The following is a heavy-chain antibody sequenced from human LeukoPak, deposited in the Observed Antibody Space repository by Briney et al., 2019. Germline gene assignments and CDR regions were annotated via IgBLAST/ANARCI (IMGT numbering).Heavy chain of an antibody. CDR1: GFTFSSYW. J-gene: IGHJ6*02. CDR2: IKQDGSEK. Sequence: PGGSLRLSCAASGFTFSSYWMSWVRQAPGKGLEWVANIKQDGSEKYYVDSVKGRFTISRDNAKNSLYLQMNSLRAEDTAVYYCASRPFSSGWDYYYYYGMDVWGQGTTVTVSS. CDR3: ASRPFSSGWDYYYYYGMDV. D-gene: IGHD6-19*01. V-gene: IGHV3-7*01.